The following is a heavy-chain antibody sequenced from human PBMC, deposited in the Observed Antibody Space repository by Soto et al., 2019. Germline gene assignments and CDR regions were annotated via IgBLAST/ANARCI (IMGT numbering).Heavy chain of an antibody. CDR1: GFTFNNYA. Sequence: GGSLRLSCAASGFTFNNYAMSWVRQAPGKGLEWVSGISGSGGSTYYADSVKGRFTISRDNSKNTLYLQMNSLRAEDTAVYYCAKNWEYQLPLLDVWGQGTTVTVSS. J-gene: IGHJ6*02. D-gene: IGHD2-2*01. CDR3: AKNWEYQLPLLDV. CDR2: ISGSGGST. V-gene: IGHV3-23*01.